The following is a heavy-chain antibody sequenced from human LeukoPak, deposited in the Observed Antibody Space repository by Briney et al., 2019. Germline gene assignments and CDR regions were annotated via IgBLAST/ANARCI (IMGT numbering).Heavy chain of an antibody. J-gene: IGHJ3*02. V-gene: IGHV3-11*06. CDR2: ISSSSSYT. D-gene: IGHD3-16*01. CDR1: GFTFSDYY. CDR3: ARVGGRGAIPTSAFDI. Sequence: GGSLRLSCAASGFTFSDYYMSWIRQAPGKGLEWVSYISSSSSYTNYADSVKGRFTISRDNAKNSLYLQMNSLRAEDTAVYYCARVGGRGAIPTSAFDIWGQGTMVTVS.